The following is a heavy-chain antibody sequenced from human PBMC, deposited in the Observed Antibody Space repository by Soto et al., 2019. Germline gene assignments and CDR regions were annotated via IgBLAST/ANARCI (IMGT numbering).Heavy chain of an antibody. CDR2: ISGYNGNT. Sequence: QVQLVQSGAEVKKPGASVKVSWKASGYTCTSYGISWVRQAPGQGLEWMGWISGYNGNTNYAQKLQGRVTMTTDTSTSTAYMELRSLRSDDTAVYYCARAGVATISSYYGMDVWGQGTTVTVSS. V-gene: IGHV1-18*01. D-gene: IGHD5-12*01. J-gene: IGHJ6*02. CDR3: ARAGVATISSYYGMDV. CDR1: GYTCTSYG.